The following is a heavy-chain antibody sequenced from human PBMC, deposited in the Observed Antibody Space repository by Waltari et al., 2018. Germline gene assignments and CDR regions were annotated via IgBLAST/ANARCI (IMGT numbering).Heavy chain of an antibody. CDR2: ISPTATT. CDR3: VREDDRGASYF. J-gene: IGHJ4*02. CDR1: GFTFSPYA. V-gene: IGHV3-48*03. Sequence: EVRLVESGGGLVQPGGSLILSCAASGFTFSPYAMNWVRQAPGKGLEWISYISPTATTLYADSVKGRFTISRDNARSSLFLQMNNLRVEDTAVYFCVREDDRGASYFWGQGALVTVSS. D-gene: IGHD3-9*01.